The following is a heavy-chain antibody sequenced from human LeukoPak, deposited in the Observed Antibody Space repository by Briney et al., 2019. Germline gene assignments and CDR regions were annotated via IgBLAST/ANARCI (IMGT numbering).Heavy chain of an antibody. Sequence: PSETLSLSCSVSGVSITSNYWSWIRQPPGKGLEWLGYTHHSGATSYNPSLKSRSTMSLDTSNNQFSLKLSSVTAADTAVYYCARSSGHSYGDFDYWGQGNLVTVSS. CDR1: GVSITSNY. CDR2: THHSGAT. CDR3: ARSSGHSYGDFDY. V-gene: IGHV4-59*01. D-gene: IGHD5-18*01. J-gene: IGHJ4*02.